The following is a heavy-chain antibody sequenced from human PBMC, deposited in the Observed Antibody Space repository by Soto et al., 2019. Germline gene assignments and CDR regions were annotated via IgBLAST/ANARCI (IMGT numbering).Heavy chain of an antibody. Sequence: GGSLRLSCAASGFTFSSYGMHWVRQAPGKGLEWVAVISYDGSNKYYADSVKGRFTISRDNSKNTLYLQMNSLRAEDTAVYYCAKDGSSWAPGLYYYYGMDVWGQGTTVTVSS. D-gene: IGHD2-2*01. V-gene: IGHV3-30*18. CDR2: ISYDGSNK. J-gene: IGHJ6*02. CDR1: GFTFSSYG. CDR3: AKDGSSWAPGLYYYYGMDV.